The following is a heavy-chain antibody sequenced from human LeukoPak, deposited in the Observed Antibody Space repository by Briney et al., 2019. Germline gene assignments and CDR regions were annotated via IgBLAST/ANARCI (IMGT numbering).Heavy chain of an antibody. Sequence: SETLSLTCTVSGGSISSYYWSWIRQPPGKGLEWIGYIYYSGSTNYNPSLKSRVTISVDTSKNQFSLKLSSVTAADTAVYYCARLRGGWNDVQENWFDPWGQGTLVNVSS. V-gene: IGHV4-59*01. J-gene: IGHJ5*02. CDR3: ARLRGGWNDVQENWFDP. D-gene: IGHD1-1*01. CDR1: GGSISSYY. CDR2: IYYSGST.